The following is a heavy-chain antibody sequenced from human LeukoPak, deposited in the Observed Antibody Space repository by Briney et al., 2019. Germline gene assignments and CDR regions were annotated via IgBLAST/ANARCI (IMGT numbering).Heavy chain of an antibody. V-gene: IGHV1-2*02. CDR2: IYPYTGAT. Sequence: ASVKVSCKASGYTFSGTGWYLYWLRQAPGQGLECMGWIYPYTGATHYAQKFQGRVAMTRDTSISTAYMELSRLRPDDTAVCYRARDGPAQMVDFDYWGQGTLVTVSS. CDR1: GYTFSGTGWY. J-gene: IGHJ4*02. CDR3: ARDGPAQMVDFDY. D-gene: IGHD3-10*01.